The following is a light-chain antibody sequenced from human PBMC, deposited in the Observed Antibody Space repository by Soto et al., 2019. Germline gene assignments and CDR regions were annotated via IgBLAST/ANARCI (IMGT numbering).Light chain of an antibody. J-gene: IGKJ1*01. CDR3: HQIHTTPWT. Sequence: DIQMTQSPSSLSASVGDRVTITCRASQKITTYLNWYQQRPGKAPSLLIYAATYLRNGVPSRFSGSGSGTDFTLTINGRQPDDFATYVCHQIHTTPWTFGQGTKVDIK. CDR1: QKITTY. V-gene: IGKV1-39*01. CDR2: AAT.